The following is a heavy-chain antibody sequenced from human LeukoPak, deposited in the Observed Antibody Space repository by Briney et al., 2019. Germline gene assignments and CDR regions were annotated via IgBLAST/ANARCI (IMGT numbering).Heavy chain of an antibody. D-gene: IGHD3-10*01. Sequence: SETLSLTCTVSGGSISSGSYYWSWIRQPAGKGLEWIGRIYTSGSTNYNPSLKSRVTISVDTSKNRFSLKLSSVTAADTAVYYCASWFRRYFDYWGQGTLVTVSS. CDR2: IYTSGST. CDR3: ASWFRRYFDY. J-gene: IGHJ4*02. V-gene: IGHV4-61*02. CDR1: GGSISSGSYY.